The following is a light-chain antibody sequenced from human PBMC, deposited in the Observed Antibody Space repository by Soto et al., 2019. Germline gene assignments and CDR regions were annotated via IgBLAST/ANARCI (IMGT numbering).Light chain of an antibody. V-gene: IGLV2-23*03. CDR3: CSFAGGATFV. J-gene: IGLJ3*02. CDR2: ESN. CDR1: SNDVGGYDL. Sequence: QSALTQPASVSGSPGQSITISCTGTSNDVGGYDLVSWYQHHPGKAPKLLIYESNKRPSGVSDRFSGSRSGNTASLTISALRPEDEADYSCCSFAGGATFVFGGGTKLTVL.